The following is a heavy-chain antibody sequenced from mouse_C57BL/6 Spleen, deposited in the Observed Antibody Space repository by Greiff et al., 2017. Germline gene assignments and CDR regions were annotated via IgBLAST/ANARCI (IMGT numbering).Heavy chain of an antibody. CDR3: ASYDYDGYFDY. CDR1: GYSITSGYY. Sequence: EVQRVESGPGLVKPSQSLSLTCYVTGYSITSGYYWNWIRQFPGNKLEWMGYISYDGSNNYNPSLKNRISITRDTSKNQFFLKLNSVTTEDTATYYCASYDYDGYFDYWGQGTTLTVSS. D-gene: IGHD2-4*01. V-gene: IGHV3-6*01. CDR2: ISYDGSN. J-gene: IGHJ2*01.